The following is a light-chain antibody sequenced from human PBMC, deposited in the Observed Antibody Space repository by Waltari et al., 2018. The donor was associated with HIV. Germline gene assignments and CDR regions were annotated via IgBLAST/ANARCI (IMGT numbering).Light chain of an antibody. J-gene: IGKJ2*01. CDR2: GAS. CDR1: QSVISDY. V-gene: IGKV3-20*01. CDR3: QQYGNSPRT. Sequence: DIVLTQSPGTLSLSLGERATLSCRASQSVISDYLAWYQQKRGQAPRLLIFGASSRATGIPDRFSGSGSGTDFTLTISRLEPEDFAMYYCQQYGNSPRTFGQGTKLEFK.